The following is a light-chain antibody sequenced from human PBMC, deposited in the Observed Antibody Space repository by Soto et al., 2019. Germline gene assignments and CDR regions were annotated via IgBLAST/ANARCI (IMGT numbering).Light chain of an antibody. V-gene: IGKV3-11*01. CDR2: GAF. Sequence: EFVLTQSPGPLSLSPGERAILSCRASPSVTNYLAWYQQKPGQAPRLLIYGAFNRATGIPARFSGSGSGTDFTLTISSLEPEDFAVYYCQQRNIWPPVTFGQGTRLEIK. CDR1: PSVTNY. J-gene: IGKJ5*01. CDR3: QQRNIWPPVT.